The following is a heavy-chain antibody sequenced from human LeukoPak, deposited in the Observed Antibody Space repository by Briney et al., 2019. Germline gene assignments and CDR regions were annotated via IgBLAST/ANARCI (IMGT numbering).Heavy chain of an antibody. CDR1: GFTFCDYA. CDR2: IRSKAYGGTT. Sequence: GSPRLSCTASGFTFCDYAMSWVRQAPGKGLEWVGFIRSKAYGGTTEYAASVKGRFTISRDDSKSIAYLQMNSLKTEDTAVYYCTSPYYDSSGYYYVDDYWGQGTLVTVSS. V-gene: IGHV3-49*04. CDR3: TSPYYDSSGYYYVDDY. D-gene: IGHD3-22*01. J-gene: IGHJ4*02.